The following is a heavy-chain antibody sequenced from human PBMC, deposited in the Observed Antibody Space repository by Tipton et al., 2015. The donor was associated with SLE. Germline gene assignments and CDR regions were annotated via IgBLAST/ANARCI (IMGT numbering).Heavy chain of an antibody. Sequence: EASGFTFSAYGMHWVRQATGKGLEWVSGIGTAGDTSYAGSVKGRYTISRENAKNSLSLQMNSLRAGDTAMFFCARNRGTLDHAFDIWGQGIMVTVSS. D-gene: IGHD1-1*01. V-gene: IGHV3-13*01. CDR1: GFTFSAYG. CDR3: ARNRGTLDHAFDI. J-gene: IGHJ3*02. CDR2: IGTAGDT.